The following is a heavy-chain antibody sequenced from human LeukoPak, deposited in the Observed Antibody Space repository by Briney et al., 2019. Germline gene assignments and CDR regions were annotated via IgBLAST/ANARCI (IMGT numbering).Heavy chain of an antibody. Sequence: GGSRNISGKGSGSRFTNYSIAGVGQIPGKGLGWMGIIYPGDSDTRYSPSFQGQVTISADKSISTAYLQWSSLKAPDTGMYYCARHARGKIVLRTFDFWGQGTLVTVSS. CDR1: GSRFTNYS. CDR2: IYPGDSDT. CDR3: ARHARGKIVLRTFDF. J-gene: IGHJ4*02. D-gene: IGHD2/OR15-2a*01. V-gene: IGHV5-51*01.